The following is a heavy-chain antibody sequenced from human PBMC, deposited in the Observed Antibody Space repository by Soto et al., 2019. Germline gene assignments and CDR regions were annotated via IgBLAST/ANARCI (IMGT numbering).Heavy chain of an antibody. D-gene: IGHD3-10*01. CDR3: ARSYESLLWVGVRRGAEPDY. CDR1: GYTLASKG. CDR2: ISAYNGNT. J-gene: IGHJ4*02. Sequence: APAKVTSKEPGYTLASKGSCSVHQPTKQVRELMGWISAYNGNTNYAQKLQGRVTMTTDTSTSTAYMELRSLRSDDTAVYYCARSYESLLWVGVRRGAEPDYWGQGTLGSVYS. V-gene: IGHV1-18*01.